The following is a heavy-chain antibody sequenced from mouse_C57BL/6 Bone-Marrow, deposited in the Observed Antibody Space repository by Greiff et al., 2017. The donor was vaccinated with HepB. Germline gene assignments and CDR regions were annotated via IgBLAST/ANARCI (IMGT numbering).Heavy chain of an antibody. CDR1: GFTFSDYG. D-gene: IGHD2-4*01. CDR3: ARGLRVAVDY. CDR2: ISSGSSTI. J-gene: IGHJ4*01. Sequence: EVQLQESGGGLVKPGGSLKLSCAASGFTFSDYGMHWVRQAPEKGLEWVAYISSGSSTIYYADTVKGRFTISRDNAKNTLFLQMTSLRSEDTAMYYCARGLRVAVDYWGQGTSVTVSS. V-gene: IGHV5-17*01.